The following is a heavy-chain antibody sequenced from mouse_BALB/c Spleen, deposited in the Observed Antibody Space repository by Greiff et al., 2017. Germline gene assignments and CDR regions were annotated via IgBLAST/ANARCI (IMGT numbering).Heavy chain of an antibody. CDR2: ISSGSSTI. D-gene: IGHD1-1*01. Sequence: EVHLVESGGGLVQPGGSRKLSCAASGFTFSSFGMHWVRQAPEKGLEWVAYISSGSSTIYYADTVKGRFTISRDNPKNTLFLQMTSLRSEDTAMYYCARGGVLRSYAMDYWGQGTSVTVSS. J-gene: IGHJ4*01. CDR1: GFTFSSFG. CDR3: ARGGVLRSYAMDY. V-gene: IGHV5-17*02.